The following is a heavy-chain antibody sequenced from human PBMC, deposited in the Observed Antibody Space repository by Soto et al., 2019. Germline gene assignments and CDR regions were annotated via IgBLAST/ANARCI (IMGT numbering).Heavy chain of an antibody. V-gene: IGHV6-1*01. J-gene: IGHJ4*02. CDR3: ARIVGGSSDY. CDR2: TYYRSKWYS. Sequence: SQTLSLTRAISGDSVSSNSAAWNWIRQPPSRGLEWLGRTYYRSKWYSDYAVSVKSRITINPDTSKNQFSLQLNSVTPEDAAMYYCARIVGGSSDYWGQGTLVTVSS. D-gene: IGHD2-15*01. CDR1: GDSVSSNSAA.